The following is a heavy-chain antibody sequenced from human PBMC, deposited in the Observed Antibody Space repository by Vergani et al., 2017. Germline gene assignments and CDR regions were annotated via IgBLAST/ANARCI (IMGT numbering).Heavy chain of an antibody. CDR3: ARDLRGNFDY. CDR2: IYYSGSP. CDR1: GGSISSGGYF. J-gene: IGHJ4*02. V-gene: IGHV4-31*03. D-gene: IGHD3-16*01. Sequence: QVQLQESGPGLVKPSQTLSLTCTVSGGSISSGGYFWSWIRQHPGKGLEWIGYIYYSGSPYYHPSLKSRVTISVDTSKNQFSLKLSSVTAADTAVYYCARDLRGNFDYWGQGTLVTVSS.